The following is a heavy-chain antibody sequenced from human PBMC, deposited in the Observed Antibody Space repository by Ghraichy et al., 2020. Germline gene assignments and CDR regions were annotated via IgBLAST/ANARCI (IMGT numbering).Heavy chain of an antibody. CDR3: ARDPGYTYFFES. CDR1: GFAFSSYN. J-gene: IGHJ4*02. V-gene: IGHV3-30*01. CDR2: ISKDGTRT. D-gene: IGHD5-18*01. Sequence: GGSLRLSCAASGFAFSSYNMHWVRQAPGKGPEWVAVISKDGTRTNYADSVQGRCTISRDNFKNTLYLQVNSLRVEDTGVYHCARDPGYTYFFESWGQGTLVTVSS.